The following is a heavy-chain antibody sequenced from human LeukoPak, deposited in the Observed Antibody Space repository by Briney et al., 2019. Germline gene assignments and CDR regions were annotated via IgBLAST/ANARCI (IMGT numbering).Heavy chain of an antibody. Sequence: GGSLRLPGAASGFTFSSHWMHWVRQAPGKGLVWVSRINSDGSSISYADSVKGRFTISRDNAKNSLYLQMNTLRADDTAVYYCARDGFGTGSNWGQGTLVTVSS. J-gene: IGHJ4*02. CDR1: GFTFSSHW. CDR3: ARDGFGTGSN. CDR2: INSDGSSI. V-gene: IGHV3-74*01. D-gene: IGHD3-16*01.